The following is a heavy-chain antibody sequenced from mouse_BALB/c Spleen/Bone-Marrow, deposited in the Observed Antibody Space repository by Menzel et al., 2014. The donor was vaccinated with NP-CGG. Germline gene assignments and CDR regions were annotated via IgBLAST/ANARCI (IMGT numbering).Heavy chain of an antibody. V-gene: IGHV14-3*02. D-gene: IGHD1-1*01. J-gene: IGHJ3*01. CDR1: GFNIKDTY. Sequence: VQLQQPGAELVKPGASVKLSCTASGFNIKDTYMHWVKQRPEQGLEWIGRIDPANGNTKYDPKFQGKATITADTSSNTAYLQLSSLTSEDTAGYYCANYYYGSSLFAYWGQGTLVTVSA. CDR2: IDPANGNT. CDR3: ANYYYGSSLFAY.